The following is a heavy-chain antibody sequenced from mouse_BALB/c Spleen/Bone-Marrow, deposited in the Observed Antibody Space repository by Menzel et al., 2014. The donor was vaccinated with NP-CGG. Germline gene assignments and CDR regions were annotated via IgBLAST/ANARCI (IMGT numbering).Heavy chain of an antibody. D-gene: IGHD1-1*01. J-gene: IGHJ3*01. Sequence: VQLKQSGAELVKPGASVKLSCTASGFNIKDTYMHWVKQRPEQGLEWIGRIDPANGNTKYEPKFKGKATITADTSSNTAYLQLSSLTSEDTAVYYCALYYYGSSGFAYWGHGTLVTVSA. CDR3: ALYYYGSSGFAY. V-gene: IGHV14-3*02. CDR1: GFNIKDTY. CDR2: IDPANGNT.